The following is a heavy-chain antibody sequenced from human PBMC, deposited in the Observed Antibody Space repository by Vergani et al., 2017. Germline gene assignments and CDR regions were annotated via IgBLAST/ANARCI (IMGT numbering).Heavy chain of an antibody. CDR1: GFTFISYA. Sequence: EVRLLESGGGLVQPGGSLRLSCAASGFTFISYAMSWVRQAPGKGLEWVSAIRSSGGSTYYADPVKGRFTISRDNSKNTLYLQINSLRAEDTAVYYCSKDNTVIRIEYFQHWGQGTLVTVSS. J-gene: IGHJ1*01. CDR2: IRSSGGST. V-gene: IGHV3-23*01. CDR3: SKDNTVIRIEYFQH. D-gene: IGHD3-22*01.